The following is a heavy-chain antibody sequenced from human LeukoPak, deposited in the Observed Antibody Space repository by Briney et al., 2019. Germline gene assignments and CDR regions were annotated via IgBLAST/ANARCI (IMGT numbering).Heavy chain of an antibody. CDR1: GGSVISTTYY. Sequence: SETLSLTCTVSGGSVISTTYYWSWIRQPPGKELEWIGYIYYSGSTNYNSSLKSRVTISVDTSKNQFSLKLSSVTAADTAVYYCARGVPAAIWALMNWFDPWGQGTLVTVSS. D-gene: IGHD2-2*01. CDR2: IYYSGST. V-gene: IGHV4-61*01. CDR3: ARGVPAAIWALMNWFDP. J-gene: IGHJ5*02.